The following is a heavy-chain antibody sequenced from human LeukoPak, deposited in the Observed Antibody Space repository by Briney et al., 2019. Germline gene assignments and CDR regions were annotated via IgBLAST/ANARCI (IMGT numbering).Heavy chain of an antibody. V-gene: IGHV3-7*01. CDR1: GFTFSSYW. Sequence: GGSLRLSCAASGFTFSSYWMNWVRQAPGKGLEWVANIKKDGSERYYVDSVKGRFTISRDNTKKSLYLQMNTLRAQDTAVYYCAKVVSSGWYVGDYWGQGTLVTVSS. D-gene: IGHD6-19*01. CDR3: AKVVSSGWYVGDY. CDR2: IKKDGSER. J-gene: IGHJ4*02.